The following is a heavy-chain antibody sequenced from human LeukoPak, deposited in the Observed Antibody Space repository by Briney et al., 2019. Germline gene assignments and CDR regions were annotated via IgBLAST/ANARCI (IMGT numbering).Heavy chain of an antibody. Sequence: PSETLSLTRTVSGGSISSHYCSWIRQPPGKRLGWVGYIYYIGRTNYNPSHKSRVTISLDTSKNQFSLKLSSVTAADTTVSYCSRYRRGDAFDIWGQGKMVTVSS. CDR2: IYYIGRT. CDR1: GGSISSHY. V-gene: IGHV4-59*11. D-gene: IGHD1-26*01. J-gene: IGHJ3*02. CDR3: SRYRRGDAFDI.